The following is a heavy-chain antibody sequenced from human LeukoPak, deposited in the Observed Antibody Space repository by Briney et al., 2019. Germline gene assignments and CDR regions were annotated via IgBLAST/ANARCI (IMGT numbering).Heavy chain of an antibody. Sequence: SETLSLTCAAYGGSFSGYYWSWIRQPPGKGLEWIGEINHSGSTNYNPSLKSRVTISVDTSKNQFSLKLSSVTAADTAVYYCAREWEGGFDYWGQGTLVTVSS. CDR3: AREWEGGFDY. CDR2: INHSGST. D-gene: IGHD1-26*01. CDR1: GGSFSGYY. V-gene: IGHV4-34*01. J-gene: IGHJ4*02.